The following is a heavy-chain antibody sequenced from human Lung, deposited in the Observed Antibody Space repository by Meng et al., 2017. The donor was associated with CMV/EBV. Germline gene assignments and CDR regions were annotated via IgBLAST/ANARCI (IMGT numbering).Heavy chain of an antibody. J-gene: IGHJ4*01. D-gene: IGHD3-3*01. Sequence: GGSLRLXCAASGFTFSSYAMHWVRQAPGKGLEYVSAISSNGGSTYYADSVKGRFTISRDNSKNTLYLQMGSLRAEDMAVYYCARDHDYDFWSGYVDYWGHGTLVTVSS. CDR3: ARDHDYDFWSGYVDY. CDR2: ISSNGGST. V-gene: IGHV3-64*02. CDR1: GFTFSSYA.